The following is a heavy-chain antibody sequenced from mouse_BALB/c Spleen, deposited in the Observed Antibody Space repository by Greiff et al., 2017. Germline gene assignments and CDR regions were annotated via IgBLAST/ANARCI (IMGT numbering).Heavy chain of an antibody. Sequence: DVQLVESGGGLVKPGGSLKLSCAASGFTFSSYAMSWVRQTPEKRLEWVASISSGGSTYYPDSVKGRFTISRDNARNILYLQMSSLRSEDTAMYYCARGKSSSYSYWYFDVWGAGTTVTVSS. CDR1: GFTFSSYA. J-gene: IGHJ1*01. V-gene: IGHV5-6-5*01. CDR3: ARGKSSSYSYWYFDV. CDR2: ISSGGST. D-gene: IGHD1-1*01.